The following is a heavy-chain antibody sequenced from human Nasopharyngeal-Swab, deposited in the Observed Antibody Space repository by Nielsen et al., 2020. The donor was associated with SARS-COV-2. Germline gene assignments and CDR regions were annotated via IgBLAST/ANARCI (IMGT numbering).Heavy chain of an antibody. CDR2: IIPIFGTA. D-gene: IGHD6-13*01. J-gene: IGHJ4*02. V-gene: IGHV1-69*13. Sequence: SVKVSCKASGGTFSSYAISWVRQAPGQGLEWLGGIIPIFGTANYAQKFQGRVTITADESTSTAYMELSSLRYEDTAVYYCASHSSSWYLGPQSRGGSDYWGQGTLVTVSS. CDR3: ASHSSSWYLGPQSRGGSDY. CDR1: GGTFSSYA.